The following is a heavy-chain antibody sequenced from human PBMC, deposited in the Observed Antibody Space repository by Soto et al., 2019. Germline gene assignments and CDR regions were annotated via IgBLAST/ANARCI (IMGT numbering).Heavy chain of an antibody. J-gene: IGHJ3*01. V-gene: IGHV3-23*01. CDR2: ISGSGVGA. CDR3: VIEGSGCYSRGYFDL. CDR1: GCTFSNYA. Sequence: GGSLRLSCAVSGCTFSNYAMNWVRQAPGKGLEWVSVISGSGVGAYYADSVQGRFTISRDNSKNTLYLQMNSLRAEDTAIYYCVIEGSGCYSRGYFDLWGRGTMVTV. D-gene: IGHD6-19*01.